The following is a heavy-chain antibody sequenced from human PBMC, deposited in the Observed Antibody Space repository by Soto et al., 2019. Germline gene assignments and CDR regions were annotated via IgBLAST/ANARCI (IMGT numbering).Heavy chain of an antibody. CDR1: GGTFSSYT. CDR3: ARGVVYYDILTGYQEDYYYYMDV. Sequence: ASVKVSCKASGGTFSSYTISWVRQAPGQGLEWMGRIIPILGITNYAQKIQGRVTMTADTSTSTAYMELRSLRSDDTAVYYCARGVVYYDILTGYQEDYYYYMDVWGKGTTVTVSS. CDR2: IIPILGIT. V-gene: IGHV1-69*02. D-gene: IGHD3-9*01. J-gene: IGHJ6*03.